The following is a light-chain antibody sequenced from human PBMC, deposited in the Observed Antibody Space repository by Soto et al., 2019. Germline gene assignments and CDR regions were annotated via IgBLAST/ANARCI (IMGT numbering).Light chain of an antibody. Sequence: EIVLTQSPDTLSLSPGERATLSCRASQSVASLYLGWYQQKPDHARRLLIFGASSSTSGLADSFSGSGARTFFPITISRLAPEDFALSCCQHCDGSSWTFGQGTKVDIK. CDR1: QSVASLY. J-gene: IGKJ1*01. CDR3: QHCDGSSWT. CDR2: GAS. V-gene: IGKV3-20*01.